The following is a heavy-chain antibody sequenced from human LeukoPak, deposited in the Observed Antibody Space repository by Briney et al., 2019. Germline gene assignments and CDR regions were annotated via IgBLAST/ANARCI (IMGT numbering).Heavy chain of an antibody. J-gene: IGHJ4*02. D-gene: IGHD2-15*01. CDR1: GYSFTSYW. CDR2: IYPGDSDS. V-gene: IGHV5-51*01. CDR3: ARLWDSCFDY. Sequence: GESLKISCKGSGYSFTSYWIGWVRQMPGKGLEWMGIIYPGDSDSKYSPSFQGQVTISADKSINTAYLQWSSLKASDTGIYYCARLWDSCFDYWGQGTLVTVSS.